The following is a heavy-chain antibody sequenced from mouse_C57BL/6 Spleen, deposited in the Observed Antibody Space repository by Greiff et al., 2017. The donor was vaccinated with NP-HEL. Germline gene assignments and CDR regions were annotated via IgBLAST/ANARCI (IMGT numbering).Heavy chain of an antibody. J-gene: IGHJ2*01. V-gene: IGHV1-52*01. CDR2: IDPSDSET. D-gene: IGHD2-4*01. CDR3: ARSSYYDYDVDY. CDR1: GYTFTSYW. Sequence: QVQLQQPGAELVRPGSSVKLSCKASGYTFTSYWMHWVKQRPIQGLEWIGNIDPSDSETHYNQKFKDKATLTVDKSSSTAYMQLSSLTSEDSAVYYCARSSYYDYDVDYWGQGTTLTVSS.